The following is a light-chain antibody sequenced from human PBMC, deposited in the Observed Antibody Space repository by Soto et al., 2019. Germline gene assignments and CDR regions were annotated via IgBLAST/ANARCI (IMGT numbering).Light chain of an antibody. Sequence: EIAMTQSPVTLSASPGERATLSCRASQSVSTRLAWYQQKPGQAPRLLIYGASTRVTGTPDRFSGRGSETDFTLTISRLEPEDFAVYYCQQYASSPPWTFGQGTKVDIK. CDR2: GAS. V-gene: IGKV3-20*01. CDR3: QQYASSPPWT. CDR1: QSVSTR. J-gene: IGKJ1*01.